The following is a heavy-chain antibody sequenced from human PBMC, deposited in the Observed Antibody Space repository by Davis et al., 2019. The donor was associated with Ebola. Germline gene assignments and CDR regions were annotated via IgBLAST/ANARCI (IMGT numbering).Heavy chain of an antibody. Sequence: ASVKVSCKASGYTFSDYYIHWVRQAPGQGLEWMGCINPNGGGTIYAQKYQGRVTLTRDTSISTIYMELSGLRSDDTALYYCARERGDEAVAGSGNWFDPWGQGTLVTVSS. CDR1: GYTFSDYY. D-gene: IGHD6-19*01. CDR3: ARERGDEAVAGSGNWFDP. J-gene: IGHJ5*02. V-gene: IGHV1-2*02. CDR2: INPNGGGT.